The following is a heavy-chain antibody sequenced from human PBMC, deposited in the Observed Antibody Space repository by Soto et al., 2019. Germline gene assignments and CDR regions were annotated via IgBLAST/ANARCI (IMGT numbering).Heavy chain of an antibody. J-gene: IGHJ5*02. D-gene: IGHD4-4*01. CDR1: GYTFTSYA. CDR3: TRQYSNLPRFDP. CDR2: INPGTGNT. V-gene: IGHV1-3*01. Sequence: ASVKVSCKTSGYTFTSYALHWVRQAPGQSLEWMGWINPGTGNTKFSQKFQGRVTITRDTSASTAYMEVSSLRSEDTAVYYCTRQYSNLPRFDPWGQGTLVTVSS.